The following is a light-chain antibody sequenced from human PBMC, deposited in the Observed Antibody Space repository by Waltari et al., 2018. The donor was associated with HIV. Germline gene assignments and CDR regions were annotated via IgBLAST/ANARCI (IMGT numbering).Light chain of an antibody. J-gene: IGLJ2*01. V-gene: IGLV2-23*02. CDR2: EVS. CDR3: CSYAGSSTPVL. Sequence: QSALTQPASVSGSPGQSITISCTGTSSDVGSSNLVSWYQQHPGKAPKLMIYEVSKRPSGVSNRLSGSKSGNTASLTISGLQAEDEAYYYCCSYAGSSTPVLFGGGTKLTVL. CDR1: SSDVGSSNL.